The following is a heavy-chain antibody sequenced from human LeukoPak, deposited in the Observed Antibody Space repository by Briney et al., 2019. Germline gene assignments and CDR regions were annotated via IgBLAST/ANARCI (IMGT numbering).Heavy chain of an antibody. J-gene: IGHJ4*02. D-gene: IGHD1-14*01. CDR1: DDSINNHF. CDR2: IHYSGTT. V-gene: IGHV4-59*11. Sequence: SETLSLTCTVSDDSINNHFWSWVRQSPGRGLEWIGYIHYSGTTSYNPSLKRRATIVLDASNNKFSLKLASVTAADTAVYYCARDLLPGNLDYWGQGTLVTVSS. CDR3: ARDLLPGNLDY.